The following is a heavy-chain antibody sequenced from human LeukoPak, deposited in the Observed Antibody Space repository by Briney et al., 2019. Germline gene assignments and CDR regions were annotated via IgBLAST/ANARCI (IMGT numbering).Heavy chain of an antibody. CDR2: IYYSGST. CDR1: GGSISSGGYY. D-gene: IGHD1-26*01. Sequence: SETLSLTCTVSGGSISSGGYYWSWIRQHPGKGLEWIGYIYYSGSTYYNPSLKSRVTISVDTSKNQFSLKLSSVTAADTAVYYCARVSPGVGVTESAYNWFAPWGQGTLVTVSS. J-gene: IGHJ5*02. CDR3: ARVSPGVGVTESAYNWFAP. V-gene: IGHV4-31*03.